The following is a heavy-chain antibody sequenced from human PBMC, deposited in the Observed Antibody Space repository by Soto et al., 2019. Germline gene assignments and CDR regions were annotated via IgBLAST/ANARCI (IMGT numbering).Heavy chain of an antibody. D-gene: IGHD5-18*01. V-gene: IGHV4-39*01. CDR3: AATRRGYSYGYVTTGDV. CDR2: IYYSGST. J-gene: IGHJ6*02. Sequence: PSATLSLTCTFSGGSISGISYYGGWIRQPPGKGLEWIGSIYYSGSTYYNPSLKSRVTISVDTSKNQFSLKLSSVTAADTAVYYCAATRRGYSYGYVTTGDVWGQGTTVTVSS. CDR1: GGSISGISYY.